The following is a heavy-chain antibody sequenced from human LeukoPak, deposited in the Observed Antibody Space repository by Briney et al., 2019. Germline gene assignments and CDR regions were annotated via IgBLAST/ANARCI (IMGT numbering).Heavy chain of an antibody. CDR1: GYTFTSYG. CDR2: ISAYNGNT. V-gene: IGHV1-18*01. J-gene: IGHJ4*02. D-gene: IGHD6-6*01. Sequence: GASVKVSCKASGYTFTSYGISWVRQASGQGLEWMGWISAYNGNTNYAQKLQGRVTMTTDTSTSTAYMELRSLRSDDTAVYYCARDLRMYSSSSSGFVYWGQGTLVTVSS. CDR3: ARDLRMYSSSSSGFVY.